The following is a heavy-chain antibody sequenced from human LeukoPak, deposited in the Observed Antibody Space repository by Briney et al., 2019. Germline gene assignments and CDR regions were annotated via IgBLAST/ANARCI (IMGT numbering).Heavy chain of an antibody. CDR3: ARDGGYSYGYSFDY. CDR2: ISAYNGNT. J-gene: IGHJ4*02. D-gene: IGHD5-18*01. CDR1: GYTFTSYG. Sequence: ASVKVSCKASGYTFTSYGISWVRQAPGQGLEWMGWISAYNGNTNYAQKLQGRVTMTADTSTSTAYMELRSLTSDDTAVYSCARDGGYSYGYSFDYWGQGTLVTVSS. V-gene: IGHV1-18*01.